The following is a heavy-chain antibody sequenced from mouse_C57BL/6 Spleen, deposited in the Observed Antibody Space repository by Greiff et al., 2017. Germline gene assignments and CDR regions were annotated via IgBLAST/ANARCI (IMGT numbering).Heavy chain of an antibody. D-gene: IGHD4-1*02. CDR2: IRSKSNNYAT. CDR3: VRQQLGPIFDY. J-gene: IGHJ2*01. Sequence: EVKVVESGGGLVQPKGSLKLSCAASGFSFNTYAMNWVRQAPGKGLEWVARIRSKSNNYATYYADSVKDRFTISRDDSESMLYLQMNNLKTEDTAMYYCVRQQLGPIFDYWGQGTTLTVSS. V-gene: IGHV10-1*01. CDR1: GFSFNTYA.